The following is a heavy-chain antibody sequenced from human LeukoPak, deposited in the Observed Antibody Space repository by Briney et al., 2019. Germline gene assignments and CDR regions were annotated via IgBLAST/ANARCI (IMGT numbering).Heavy chain of an antibody. CDR2: IYTSGGT. D-gene: IGHD6-19*01. Sequence: SETLSLTCTVSGSSISNYYWTWIRQPAGKGLEWIGRIYTSGGTNYNPSLKTRVTMSVDTSKNQVSLKLSSVTAADTAMYYCARAAEYSSGWYLFDYWGQGILVTVSS. J-gene: IGHJ4*02. V-gene: IGHV4-4*07. CDR1: GSSISNYY. CDR3: ARAAEYSSGWYLFDY.